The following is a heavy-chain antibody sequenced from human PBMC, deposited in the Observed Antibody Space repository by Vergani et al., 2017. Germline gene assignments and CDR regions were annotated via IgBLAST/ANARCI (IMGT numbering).Heavy chain of an antibody. CDR1: GFTFSSYG. D-gene: IGHD3-9*01. J-gene: IGHJ4*02. CDR3: AKDGAGYDILTGCLGG. V-gene: IGHV3-30*02. Sequence: QVQLVESGGGVVQPGGSLRLSSAAPGFTFSSYGMHWVRQAPGKGLGWVGFIRYDGSNKYYADSVKGRFTISRDNSKNTLYLQMNSMRAEDTAVYYCAKDGAGYDILTGCLGGWGQGTLVTVSS. CDR2: IRYDGSNK.